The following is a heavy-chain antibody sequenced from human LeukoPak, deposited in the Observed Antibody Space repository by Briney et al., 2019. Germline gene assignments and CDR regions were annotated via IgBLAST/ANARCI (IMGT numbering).Heavy chain of an antibody. CDR1: GGSFSGYY. Sequence: SETLSLTCAVYGGSFSGYYWSWIRQPPGKGLEWIGEINHSGSTNYNPSLKSRVTISVDTSKNQFSLKLSSVTAADTAVYYCARHDYSNDWFDPWGQGTLVTVSS. V-gene: IGHV4-34*01. D-gene: IGHD4-11*01. J-gene: IGHJ5*02. CDR3: ARHDYSNDWFDP. CDR2: INHSGST.